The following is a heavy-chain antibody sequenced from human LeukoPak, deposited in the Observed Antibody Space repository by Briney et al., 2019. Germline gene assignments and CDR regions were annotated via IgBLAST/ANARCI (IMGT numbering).Heavy chain of an antibody. Sequence: GGSLRLSCAASGFTFSSYAMHWVRQAPGKGLEWVAVISYDGSNKYYADSVKGRFTISRDNSKNTLYLQMNSLRAEDTAVYYCARDTSDYWGQGTLVTVSS. CDR2: ISYDGSNK. CDR3: ARDTSDY. J-gene: IGHJ4*02. CDR1: GFTFSSYA. D-gene: IGHD3-3*01. V-gene: IGHV3-30-3*01.